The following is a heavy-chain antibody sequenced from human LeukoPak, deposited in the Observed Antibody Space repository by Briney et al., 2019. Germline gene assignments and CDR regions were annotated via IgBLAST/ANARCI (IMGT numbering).Heavy chain of an antibody. J-gene: IGHJ4*02. D-gene: IGHD1-26*01. Sequence: KESGPTLVKPTQTLTLTRTLSGFSVRSSAGHVGWIRQPPGRALEWLALISWKDDKRYRPSLNSRLTITKDTYKDQVVLRMSNMDPVDTATYYCTHSPPRVGWLNWGQGTLVTVSS. V-gene: IGHV2-5*01. CDR2: ISWKDDK. CDR1: GFSVRSSAGH. CDR3: THSPPRVGWLN.